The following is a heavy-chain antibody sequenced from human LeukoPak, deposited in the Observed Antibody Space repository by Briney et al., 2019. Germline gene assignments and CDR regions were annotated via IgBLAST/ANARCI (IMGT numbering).Heavy chain of an antibody. V-gene: IGHV3-20*04. Sequence: GGSLRLSCAASGFTFDNHGMSWVRQAPGKGLEWVSGINWNGGSTGYADSVKGRFTISRDNAKNSLYLQMNSLRAEDTALYYCARGFGDFWTGYHDAFDIWGQGTMVIVSS. J-gene: IGHJ3*02. CDR1: GFTFDNHG. CDR3: ARGFGDFWTGYHDAFDI. CDR2: INWNGGST. D-gene: IGHD3/OR15-3a*01.